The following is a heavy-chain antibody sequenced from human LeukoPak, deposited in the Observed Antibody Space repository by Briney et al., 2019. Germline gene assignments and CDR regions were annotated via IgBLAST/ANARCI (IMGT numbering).Heavy chain of an antibody. CDR2: INWNGGST. V-gene: IGHV3-20*04. CDR1: GFTFDDYG. Sequence: GGSLRLSCAASGFTFDDYGMSWVRQAPGKGLEWVSGINWNGGSTGYADSVKGRFTISRDNAKNSLYLQMNSLRAEDTALYCCAREVLTVRPDPHYYYYMDVWGKGTTVTVSS. J-gene: IGHJ6*03. D-gene: IGHD2/OR15-2a*01. CDR3: AREVLTVRPDPHYYYYMDV.